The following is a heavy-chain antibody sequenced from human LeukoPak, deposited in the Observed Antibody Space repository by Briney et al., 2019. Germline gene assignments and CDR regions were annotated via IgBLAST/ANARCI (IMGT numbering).Heavy chain of an antibody. D-gene: IGHD3-10*01. CDR1: GFTFSSYG. CDR2: INTDGSRT. Sequence: GGSLRLSCAASGFTFSSYGMHWVRQAPGKGLVWVSRINTDGSRTTYADSVKGRFTISRDNAKNTVYLQMNSLRAEDTAVYYCARVALGSYNWFDPWGQGTLVTVSS. CDR3: ARVALGSYNWFDP. J-gene: IGHJ5*02. V-gene: IGHV3-74*01.